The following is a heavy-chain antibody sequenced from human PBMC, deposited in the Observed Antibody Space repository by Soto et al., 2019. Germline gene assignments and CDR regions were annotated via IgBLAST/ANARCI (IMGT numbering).Heavy chain of an antibody. D-gene: IGHD2-2*01. J-gene: IGHJ3*02. CDR2: ISYDGSNK. CDR1: GFTFSSYA. Sequence: PGGSLRLSCAASGFTFSSYAMHWVRQAPGKGLEWVAVISYDGSNKYYVDSVKGRFTISRDNSKNTLYLQMNSLRAEDTVVYYCAKLGYCSSTSCYGAFDIWGQGTMVTVSS. CDR3: AKLGYCSSTSCYGAFDI. V-gene: IGHV3-30-3*02.